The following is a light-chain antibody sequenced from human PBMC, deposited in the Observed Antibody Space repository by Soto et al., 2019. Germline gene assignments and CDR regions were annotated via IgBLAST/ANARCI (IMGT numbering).Light chain of an antibody. CDR3: QQYGSSPLT. J-gene: IGKJ4*01. CDR2: GAS. CDR1: QSVTSSH. Sequence: EIVLTQSPGTLSLSRGERATLSCRASQSVTSSHLAWYQQKPGQAPRLLIYGASSRATGIPDRFSGSGSGTDFTLTISRLEPEDFALYYCQQYGSSPLTFGGGTKVEIK. V-gene: IGKV3-20*01.